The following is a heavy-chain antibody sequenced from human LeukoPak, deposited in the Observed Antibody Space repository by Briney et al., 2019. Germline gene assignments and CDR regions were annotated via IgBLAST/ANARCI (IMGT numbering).Heavy chain of an antibody. CDR2: VNPNSGGT. V-gene: IGHV1-2*02. CDR3: ARNVGPSGGPYYFDY. J-gene: IGHJ4*02. CDR1: GYTFTDYY. Sequence: GASVKVSCKASGYTFTDYYIHWVQQAPGQGLEWMGWVNPNSGGTNYAQKFQGRVTMTRDTSIGTAYMELSRLTSDDTALYYCARNVGPSGGPYYFDYWGQGTLVTVSS. D-gene: IGHD1-26*01.